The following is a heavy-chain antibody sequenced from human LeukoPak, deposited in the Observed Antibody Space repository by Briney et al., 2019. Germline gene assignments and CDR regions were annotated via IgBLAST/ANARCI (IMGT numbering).Heavy chain of an antibody. CDR1: GFSLSSYS. V-gene: IGHV3-48*01. Sequence: GGSLRLSCAASGFSLSSYSINWVRQAPGKGLEWVSYINIDSITINYADSVKGRFTISRDNAKNSLYLQMTSVRAGDTAVYYCSTAKFDNWGQGTLVTVSS. CDR3: STAKFDN. J-gene: IGHJ4*02. CDR2: INIDSITI.